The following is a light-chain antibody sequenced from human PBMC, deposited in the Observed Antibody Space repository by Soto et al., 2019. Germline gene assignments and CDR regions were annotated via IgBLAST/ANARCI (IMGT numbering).Light chain of an antibody. CDR1: QSINSW. CDR3: QQYNSYSRT. CDR2: KAS. J-gene: IGKJ1*01. Sequence: DIQMTQSPSTLSASVGDRVTITCRASQSINSWLAWYQHKPGKAPKLLIYKASSLEGGVPSRFSGSGSGTEFTLTISSLQPDDFATYYCQQYNSYSRTFGQGTKVEIK. V-gene: IGKV1-5*03.